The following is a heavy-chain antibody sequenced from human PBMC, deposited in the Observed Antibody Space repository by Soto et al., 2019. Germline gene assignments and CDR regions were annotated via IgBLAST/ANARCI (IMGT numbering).Heavy chain of an antibody. V-gene: IGHV1-69*13. CDR1: GGTFSSYA. CDR2: IIPIFGTA. CDR3: ARGARTTYYYDSSGYYSVDY. D-gene: IGHD3-22*01. Sequence: SVKVSCKASGGTFSSYAISWVRQAPGQGLEWVGGIIPIFGTANYAQKFQGRVTITADESTSTAYMELSSLRSEDTAVYYCARGARTTYYYDSSGYYSVDYWGQGTLVTVSS. J-gene: IGHJ4*02.